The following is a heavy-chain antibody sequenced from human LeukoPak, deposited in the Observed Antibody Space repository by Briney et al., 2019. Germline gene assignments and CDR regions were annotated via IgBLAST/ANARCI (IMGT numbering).Heavy chain of an antibody. CDR1: GFTFSGYA. J-gene: IGHJ4*02. CDR3: ARGGAVSAPNFDY. V-gene: IGHV3-30*04. D-gene: IGHD2/OR15-2a*01. CDR2: IFYNGSNK. Sequence: GRSLRLSCAASGFTFSGYAMHWVRQPPGKGLQWVALIFYNGSNKNSADSVKGRFTISRDNSKNTLYLQMNSLRAEDTAVYYCARGGAVSAPNFDYWGQGTLVTVSS.